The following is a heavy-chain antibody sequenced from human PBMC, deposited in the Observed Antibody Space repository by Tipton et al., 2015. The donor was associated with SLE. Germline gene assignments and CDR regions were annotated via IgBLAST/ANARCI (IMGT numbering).Heavy chain of an antibody. CDR1: GFSVSNNY. J-gene: IGHJ4*02. D-gene: IGHD4-17*01. Sequence: SLRLSCAVSGFSVSNNYMSWVRQAPGKGLEWVANINQDGSGKFYVDSVKGRFTISRDNAKNSLYLQMNSLTAEDTAVYYCARKNYGDFDWGQGTLVTVSS. CDR2: INQDGSGK. CDR3: ARKNYGDFD. V-gene: IGHV3-7*03.